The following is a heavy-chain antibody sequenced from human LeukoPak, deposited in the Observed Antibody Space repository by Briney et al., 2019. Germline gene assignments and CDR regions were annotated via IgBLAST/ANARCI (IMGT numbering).Heavy chain of an antibody. CDR2: TYYRSKWYN. J-gene: IGHJ4*02. V-gene: IGHV6-1*01. Sequence: SQTLSLTCAISGDSVSSNSAAWNWVRQSPSRGLEWLGRTYYRSKWYNDYAVSVKSRITINPDTSKNQFSLQLNSVTPEDTAVYYCARGMTVAGTGGFDYWGQGTLVTVSS. CDR1: GDSVSSNSAA. CDR3: ARGMTVAGTGGFDY. D-gene: IGHD6-19*01.